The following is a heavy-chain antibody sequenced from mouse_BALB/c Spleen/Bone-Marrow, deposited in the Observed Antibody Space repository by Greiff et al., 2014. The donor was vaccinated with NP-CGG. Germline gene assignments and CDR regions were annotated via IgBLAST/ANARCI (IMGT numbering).Heavy chain of an antibody. J-gene: IGHJ1*01. Sequence: EVMLVESGGGLVQPGGSLRLSCATSGFTFTDYYMSWVRQPPGKALEWLGFIRNKANGYTTEYSASVEGRFTISRDNSQSILYLQMNTLRAEDSATYYCAREGVYYGNPYWYFDVWGAGTTVTVSS. V-gene: IGHV7-3*02. D-gene: IGHD2-1*01. CDR3: AREGVYYGNPYWYFDV. CDR1: GFTFTDYY. CDR2: IRNKANGYTT.